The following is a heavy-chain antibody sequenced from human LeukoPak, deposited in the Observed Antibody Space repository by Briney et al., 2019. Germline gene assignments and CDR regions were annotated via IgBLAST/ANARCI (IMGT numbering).Heavy chain of an antibody. V-gene: IGHV6-1*01. J-gene: IGHJ4*02. D-gene: IGHD6-13*01. CDR2: TYYRSKWYS. CDR1: GDSVSSNSAA. Sequence: SQTLSLTCAISGDSVSSNSAAWHWIRQSPSRGLEWLGRTYYRSKWYSDYAVSVRSRITINADTSKNQFSLQLNSVTPEDTAVYYCARYGSIWFLDYWGQGTLVTVSS. CDR3: ARYGSIWFLDY.